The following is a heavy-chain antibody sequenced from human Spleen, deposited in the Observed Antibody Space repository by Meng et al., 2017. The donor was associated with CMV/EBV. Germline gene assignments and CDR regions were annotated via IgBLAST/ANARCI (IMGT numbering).Heavy chain of an antibody. CDR2: IIPILGTA. D-gene: IGHD1-1*01. V-gene: IGHV1-69*05. J-gene: IGHJ4*02. CDR1: GGTFSNYG. Sequence: KASGGTFSNYGVNWVRQAPGQGLEWMGGIIPILGTANYARKFRGRVTITTDESTTTAYMELSSLRSDDTAVYYCAREGVVGTTIYFDYWGQGTLVTVS. CDR3: AREGVVGTTIYFDY.